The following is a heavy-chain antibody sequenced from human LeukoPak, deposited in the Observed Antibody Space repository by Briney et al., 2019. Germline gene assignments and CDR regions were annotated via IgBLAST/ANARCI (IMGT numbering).Heavy chain of an antibody. CDR2: INHSGST. Sequence: SETLSLTCAVYGGSFSGYYWSWIRQPPGKGLEWIGEINHSGSTNYNPSLKSRVTISVDTSKNQFSLKLSSVTAADTAVFFCAREGILGAIDYWGQGTLVTVSS. CDR1: GGSFSGYY. CDR3: AREGILGAIDY. D-gene: IGHD1-26*01. J-gene: IGHJ4*02. V-gene: IGHV4-34*01.